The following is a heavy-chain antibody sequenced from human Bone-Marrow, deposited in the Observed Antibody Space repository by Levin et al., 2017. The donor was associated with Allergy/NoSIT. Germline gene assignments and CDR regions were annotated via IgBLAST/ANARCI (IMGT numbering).Heavy chain of an antibody. J-gene: IGHJ4*02. Sequence: PGESLKISCAASGFTFSNAWMSWVRQAPGKGLEWVGRIKSKTDGGTTDYAAPVKGRFTISRDDSKNTLYLQMNSLKTEDTAVYYCTTGRARITIFGVVTLWADFDYWGQGTLVTVSS. CDR1: GFTFSNAW. D-gene: IGHD3-3*01. CDR3: TTGRARITIFGVVTLWADFDY. V-gene: IGHV3-15*01. CDR2: IKSKTDGGTT.